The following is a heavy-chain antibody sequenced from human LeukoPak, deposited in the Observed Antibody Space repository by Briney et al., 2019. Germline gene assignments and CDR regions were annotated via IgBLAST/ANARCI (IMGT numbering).Heavy chain of an antibody. CDR1: GYTFTSYD. CDR2: MNVNSGNT. CDR3: ARAGYDFWSGYYKDYYYYYYMDV. Sequence: GASVKVSCKASGYTFTSYDINWVRQATGQGLEWMGWMNVNSGNTGYAQKFQGRVTMTRNTSISTAYMELSSLRSEDTAVYYCARAGYDFWSGYYKDYYYYYYMDVWGKGTTVTVSS. D-gene: IGHD3-3*01. V-gene: IGHV1-8*01. J-gene: IGHJ6*03.